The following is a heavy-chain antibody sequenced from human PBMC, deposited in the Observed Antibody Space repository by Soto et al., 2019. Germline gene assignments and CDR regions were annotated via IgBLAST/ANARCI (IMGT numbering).Heavy chain of an antibody. J-gene: IGHJ6*02. CDR2: INHSGST. V-gene: IGHV4-34*01. D-gene: IGHD6-6*01. Sequence: SETLSLTCAVYGGSFSGYYWNWIRQPPGKGLEWIGEINHSGSTNYNPSLKSRVTISVDTSKNQFSLKLSSVTAADTAVYYCARDRQLVPYYYYGMDVWGQGTTVT. CDR1: GGSFSGYY. CDR3: ARDRQLVPYYYYGMDV.